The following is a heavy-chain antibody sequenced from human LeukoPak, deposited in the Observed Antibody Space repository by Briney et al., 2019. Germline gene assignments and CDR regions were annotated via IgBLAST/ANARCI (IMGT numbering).Heavy chain of an antibody. V-gene: IGHV5-51*01. CDR2: MYPGDSDT. CDR3: ARRDGYNMGAFDI. D-gene: IGHD5-24*01. Sequence: GESLKISCQGSGYSFTSDWVGWVRQMPGKGLEWMGIMYPGDSDTRYSPSFQGQVTISADKSISTAYLQWSSLKASDTAIYYCARRDGYNMGAFDIWGQGTMVTVSS. CDR1: GYSFTSDW. J-gene: IGHJ3*02.